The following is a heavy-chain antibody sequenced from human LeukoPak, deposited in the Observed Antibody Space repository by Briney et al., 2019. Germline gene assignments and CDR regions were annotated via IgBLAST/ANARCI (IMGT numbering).Heavy chain of an antibody. V-gene: IGHV4-59*12. Sequence: SETLSLTCTVSGGSIRSSYWSWIRQPPGKGLEWIGHIHYSGSTSYNPSLKSRVTVSVDTSKNEFSLKLSSVTAADTAVYYCARRNYYDSLDWGQGTLVTVSS. CDR1: GGSIRSSY. CDR3: ARRNYYDSLD. D-gene: IGHD3-22*01. CDR2: IHYSGST. J-gene: IGHJ4*02.